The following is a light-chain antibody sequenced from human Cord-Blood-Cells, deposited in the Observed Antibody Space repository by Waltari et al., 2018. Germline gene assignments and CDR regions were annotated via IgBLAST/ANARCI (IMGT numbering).Light chain of an antibody. CDR1: QSVSSSY. Sequence: EIVLTQSPGTLSLSPGERATLSCRASQSVSSSYLAWYQQKPGQAPRLRIYGASSRATGIPDRFSGSGSGTDFTLTISRLEPEDFAVYYCQQYGSSPPFTVGPGTKVDIK. CDR3: QQYGSSPPFT. J-gene: IGKJ3*01. V-gene: IGKV3-20*01. CDR2: GAS.